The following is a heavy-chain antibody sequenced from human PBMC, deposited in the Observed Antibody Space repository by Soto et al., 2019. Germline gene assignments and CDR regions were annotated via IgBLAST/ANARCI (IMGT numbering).Heavy chain of an antibody. V-gene: IGHV2-70*01. J-gene: IGHJ6*02. Sequence: SGPTLVNPTQTLTLTCTFSGFSLSTSGMCVSWIRQPPGKALEWLALIDWDDDKYYSTSLKTRLTISKDTSKNQVVLTMTNMDPVDTATYYCARIRHYYDLWSGYYIWGQGTTVTVSS. CDR2: IDWDDDK. CDR3: ARIRHYYDLWSGYYI. CDR1: GFSLSTSGMC. D-gene: IGHD3-3*01.